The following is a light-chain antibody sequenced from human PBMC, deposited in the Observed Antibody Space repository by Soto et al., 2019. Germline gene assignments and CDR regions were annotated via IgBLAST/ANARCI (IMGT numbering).Light chain of an antibody. CDR3: QQYGSAPLFT. CDR1: QSVSSSY. V-gene: IGKV3-20*01. Sequence: EIVLTQSPGTLSLSPGERATLSCRASQSVSSSYLAWYQQKPGQAPRLLIYGASSRATDIPDRFSGSGSGTDFPLTISRLEAEDSAVYYCQQYGSAPLFTFGPGTKVDIK. CDR2: GAS. J-gene: IGKJ3*01.